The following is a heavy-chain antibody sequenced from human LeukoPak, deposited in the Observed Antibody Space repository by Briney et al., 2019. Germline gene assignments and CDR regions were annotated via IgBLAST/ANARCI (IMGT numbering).Heavy chain of an antibody. CDR3: ARLFRVVVPAANTHFDY. CDR2: ISYDGSDK. V-gene: IGHV3-30*04. CDR1: GFTFSSYA. Sequence: GGSLRLSCAASGFTFSSYAMHWVHQAAGKGLEWVAVISYDGSDKCYADSVKGRFTISRDNSKNTLYLQMNSLRPEDTAVYYCARLFRVVVPAANTHFDYWGQGTLVTVSS. J-gene: IGHJ4*02. D-gene: IGHD2-2*01.